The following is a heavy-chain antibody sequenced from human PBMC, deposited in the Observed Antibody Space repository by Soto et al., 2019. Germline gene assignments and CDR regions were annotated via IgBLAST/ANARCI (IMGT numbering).Heavy chain of an antibody. J-gene: IGHJ5*02. D-gene: IGHD3-3*01. CDR2: ISGSGGST. V-gene: IGHV3-23*01. CDR1: GFTFSSYA. Sequence: EVQLLESGGGLVQPGGSLRLSCAASGFTFSSYAMSWVRQAPGKGLEWVSAISGSGGSTYYADSVKGRFTISRDNSKNTLYLQMNSLRAEDPPVYYCAKDRSFWSGYYPSWFDPWGQGTLVTVSS. CDR3: AKDRSFWSGYYPSWFDP.